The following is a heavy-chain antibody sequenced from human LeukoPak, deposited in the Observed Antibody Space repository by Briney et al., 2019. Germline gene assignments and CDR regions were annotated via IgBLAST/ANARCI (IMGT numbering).Heavy chain of an antibody. J-gene: IGHJ4*02. CDR1: GYTLTELS. CDR2: FDPEDGET. D-gene: IGHD3-22*01. V-gene: IGHV1-24*01. CDR3: ARDLRYYDSSGYSDY. Sequence: ASVKVSCKVSGYTLTELSMHWVRQAPGKGLEWMGGFDPEDGETIYAQKFQGRVTMTEDTSTDTAYMELSSLRSEDTAVYYCARDLRYYDSSGYSDYWGQGTLVTVSS.